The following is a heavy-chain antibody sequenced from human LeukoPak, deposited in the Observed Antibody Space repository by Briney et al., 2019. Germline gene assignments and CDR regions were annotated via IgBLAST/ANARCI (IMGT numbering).Heavy chain of an antibody. Sequence: PSETLSLTCTVSGGSISSYYWSWIRQPAGKGLEWIGRIYTSGSTNYNPSLKSRVTMSVDTSKNQFSLKLSSVTAADTAVYYCARRTYYYGSGSFDYWGQGTLVTVSS. CDR3: ARRTYYYGSGSFDY. D-gene: IGHD3-10*01. J-gene: IGHJ4*02. V-gene: IGHV4-4*07. CDR2: IYTSGST. CDR1: GGSISSYY.